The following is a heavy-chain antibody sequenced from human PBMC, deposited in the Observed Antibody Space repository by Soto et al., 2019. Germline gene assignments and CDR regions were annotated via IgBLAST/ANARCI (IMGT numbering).Heavy chain of an antibody. CDR2: TYYRSKWYN. J-gene: IGHJ4*02. CDR1: GDSISSNSVA. D-gene: IGHD2-21*01. CDR3: ARETIAPLSVFDY. Sequence: QVQLQQSGPGLVEPSQILSLTCAISGDSISSNSVAWNWIRQSPSRGLEWLGRTYYRSKWYNDYALSVRGRININPDTSRNQFSLQLNSVTPEDTSVYYCARETIAPLSVFDYWGQGTLVTVSS. V-gene: IGHV6-1*01.